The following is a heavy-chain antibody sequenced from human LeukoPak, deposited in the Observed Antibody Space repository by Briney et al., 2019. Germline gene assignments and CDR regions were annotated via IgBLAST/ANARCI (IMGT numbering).Heavy chain of an antibody. CDR2: INPNSAT. D-gene: IGHD1-26*01. CDR1: GYTFTDYY. CDR3: SRGEVDGPDFDY. V-gene: IGHV1-2*02. J-gene: IGHJ4*02. Sequence: ASVKVSCRASGYTFTDYYIHWVRQAPGQGLEWMGWINPNSATNYAQKFQGRATMTRDTSISTAYMELSRLTSDDMAVYYCSRGEVDGPDFDYWGQGTLVTVSS.